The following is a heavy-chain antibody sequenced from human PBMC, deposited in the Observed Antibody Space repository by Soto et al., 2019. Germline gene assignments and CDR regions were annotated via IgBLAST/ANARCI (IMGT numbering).Heavy chain of an antibody. CDR2: IYYSGST. J-gene: IGHJ6*03. CDR1: GGSISSSSYY. V-gene: IGHV4-39*01. D-gene: IGHD3-10*01. Sequence: QLQLQESGPGLVKPSETLSLTCTVSGGSISSSSYYWGWIRQPPGKGLEWIGIIYYSGSTYYNPSLEGRVTICVDTSKNQFSLKLSSVTAADTAVYYCARLLVRGVIIHSYYMVVWGKGTTVTVSS. CDR3: ARLLVRGVIIHSYYMVV.